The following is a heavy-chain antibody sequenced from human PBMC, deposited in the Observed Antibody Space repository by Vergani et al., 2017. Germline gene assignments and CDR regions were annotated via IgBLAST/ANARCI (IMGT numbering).Heavy chain of an antibody. D-gene: IGHD3-22*01. CDR3: ARERPLSGYYYAAFDI. V-gene: IGHV4-4*07. CDR1: GGSISSYY. J-gene: IGHJ3*02. Sequence: QVQLQESGPGLVKPSETLSLTCTVSGGSISSYYWSWIRQPAGKGLEWIGRIYTSGSTNYNPSLKSRVTMSVDTYKNQFSLKLSSVTAADTAVYYCARERPLSGYYYAAFDIWGQGTMVTVSS. CDR2: IYTSGST.